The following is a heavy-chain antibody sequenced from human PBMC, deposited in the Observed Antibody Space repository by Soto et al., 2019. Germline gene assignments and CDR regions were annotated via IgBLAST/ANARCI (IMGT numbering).Heavy chain of an antibody. Sequence: QVQLQESGPGLVKPSQTLSLTCTVSGGSISSGGYYWSWILQHPGKGLEWIGYSYYSRSTYYNPYLKSRVTLSADTSKNQFSLKLSSVTDADTAVYYCARGLGMATIELDYWGQGTLVTVSS. V-gene: IGHV4-31*03. J-gene: IGHJ4*02. D-gene: IGHD5-12*01. CDR2: SYYSRST. CDR1: GGSISSGGYY. CDR3: ARGLGMATIELDY.